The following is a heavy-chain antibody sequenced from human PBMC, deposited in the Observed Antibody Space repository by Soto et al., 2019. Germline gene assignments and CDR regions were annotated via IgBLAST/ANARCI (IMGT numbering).Heavy chain of an antibody. Sequence: GASVKVSCKASGGTFSSYAISWVRQAPGQGLEWMGGIIPIFGTANYAQKFQGRVTITADESTSTAYMELSSLRSEDTAVYYCAREVWPATDGYNGYYFDYWGQGTLVTVSS. V-gene: IGHV1-69*13. D-gene: IGHD5-12*01. J-gene: IGHJ4*02. CDR2: IIPIFGTA. CDR3: AREVWPATDGYNGYYFDY. CDR1: GGTFSSYA.